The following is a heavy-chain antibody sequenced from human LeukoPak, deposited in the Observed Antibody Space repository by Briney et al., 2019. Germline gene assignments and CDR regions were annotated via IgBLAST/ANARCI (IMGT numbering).Heavy chain of an antibody. J-gene: IGHJ4*02. CDR3: ARQTTVISFDY. Sequence: PSETLSLTCTVSGGSISNYYWTWIRQPPGKGLEWMGYIFYSGSMYYNPSLKSRLTISVDTSKNQFSLKLRSVTAADTAVYYCARQTTVISFDYWGQGALVTVSS. D-gene: IGHD4-17*01. CDR1: GGSISNYY. CDR2: IFYSGSM. V-gene: IGHV4-30-4*01.